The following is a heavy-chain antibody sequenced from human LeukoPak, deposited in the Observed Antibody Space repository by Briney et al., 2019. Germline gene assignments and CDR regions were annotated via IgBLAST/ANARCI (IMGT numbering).Heavy chain of an antibody. D-gene: IGHD3-22*01. V-gene: IGHV3-7*05. CDR1: GVMFPSYW. CDR3: AKAYDSSGYYSTADY. CDR2: IKQDGSEK. Sequence: GGSLRLSCAASGVMFPSYWMTWVRQAPGKGLEWVANIKQDGSEKYYVDSVKGRFTISRDNAKNSVYLQMNSLRAEDTAVYYCAKAYDSSGYYSTADYWGQGTLVTVSS. J-gene: IGHJ4*02.